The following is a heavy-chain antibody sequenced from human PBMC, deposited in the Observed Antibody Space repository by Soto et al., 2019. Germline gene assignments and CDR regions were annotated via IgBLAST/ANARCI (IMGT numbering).Heavy chain of an antibody. V-gene: IGHV1-46*01. CDR1: GYTFTSYY. CDR2: INPSGGST. Sequence: ASVKVSCKASGYTFTSYYMHWVRQAPGQGLEWMGIINPSGGSTSYAQKFQGRVTMTRGTSTSTVYMELSSLRSEDTAVYYCARDLIGNFGVVIYYFDYWGQGTLVTVSS. D-gene: IGHD3-3*02. J-gene: IGHJ4*02. CDR3: ARDLIGNFGVVIYYFDY.